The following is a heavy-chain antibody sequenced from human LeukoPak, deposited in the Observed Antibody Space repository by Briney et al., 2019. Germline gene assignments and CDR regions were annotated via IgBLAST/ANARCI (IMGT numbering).Heavy chain of an antibody. CDR2: VFYSGTT. J-gene: IGHJ6*03. CDR1: GGSMTIDNYY. Sequence: PSETLSLTCTVSGGSMTIDNYYWAWIRQPPGKGLEWLGSVFYSGTTYYNPSLKSRVTISVDTSKNQSSLKLSSVTAADTAVYYCARTTEGYCRGRSCYSYYYYMDVWGKGTTVTVSS. CDR3: ARTTEGYCRGRSCYSYYYYMDV. D-gene: IGHD2-15*01. V-gene: IGHV4-39*07.